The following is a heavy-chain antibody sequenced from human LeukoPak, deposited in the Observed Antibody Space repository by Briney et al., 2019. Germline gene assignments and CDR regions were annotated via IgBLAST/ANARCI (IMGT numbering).Heavy chain of an antibody. J-gene: IGHJ6*02. Sequence: ASVNVSCKASGYTFTSYYMHWVRQAPGQGLEWMGIINPSGGSTSYAQKFQGRVTMTRDTSTRAVYMELSSLRSEDTAVYYWATASIAAHYYYYGMDVWGQGTTVTVSS. CDR3: ATASIAAHYYYYGMDV. V-gene: IGHV1-46*01. D-gene: IGHD6-6*01. CDR2: INPSGGST. CDR1: GYTFTSYY.